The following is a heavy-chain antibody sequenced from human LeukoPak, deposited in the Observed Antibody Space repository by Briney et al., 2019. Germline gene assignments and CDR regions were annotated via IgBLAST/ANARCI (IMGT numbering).Heavy chain of an antibody. D-gene: IGHD1-7*01. V-gene: IGHV3-11*01. CDR3: ARSSNWNYETFDY. Sequence: GGSLRLSCVASGFTLSSGFSFSSYAMSWVRQAPGKGLEWVSYISSSGSTIYYADSVKGRFTISRDNAKNSLYLQMNSLRAEDTAVYYCARSSNWNYETFDYWGQGTLVTVSS. CDR1: GFTLSSGFSFSSYA. J-gene: IGHJ4*02. CDR2: ISSSGSTI.